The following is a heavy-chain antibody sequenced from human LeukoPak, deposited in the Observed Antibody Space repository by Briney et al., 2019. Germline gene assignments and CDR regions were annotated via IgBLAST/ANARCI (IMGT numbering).Heavy chain of an antibody. Sequence: SETLSLTCTVSGGSISSYYWSWIRQPPGKGLEWIGYIYYSGSTNYNPSLKSRVSMSVDTSKNQFSLKLSSVTAADTAVYYCARARYGDSPRYYYYMDVWGKGTTVTISS. D-gene: IGHD4-17*01. CDR1: GGSISSYY. CDR3: ARARYGDSPRYYYYMDV. J-gene: IGHJ6*03. V-gene: IGHV4-59*12. CDR2: IYYSGST.